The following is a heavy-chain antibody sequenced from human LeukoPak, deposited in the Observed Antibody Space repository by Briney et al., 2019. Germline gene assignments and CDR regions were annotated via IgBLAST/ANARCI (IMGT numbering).Heavy chain of an antibody. CDR2: INHSGST. D-gene: IGHD4-17*01. V-gene: IGHV4-34*01. CDR3: ARRDGDYISLGPPDY. J-gene: IGHJ4*02. Sequence: SETLSLTCAVYGGSFSGYYWSWIRQPPGKGLEWIGEINHSGSTNYNPSLKSRVTISVDTSKNQFSLKLSSVTAADTAVYYCARRDGDYISLGPPDYWGQGTLVTVSS. CDR1: GGSFSGYY.